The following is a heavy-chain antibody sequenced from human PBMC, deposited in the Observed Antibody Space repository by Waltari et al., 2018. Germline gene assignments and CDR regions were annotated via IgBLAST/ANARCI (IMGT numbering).Heavy chain of an antibody. CDR3: ARLGSGSTDFWSGYLDY. CDR1: GGSISSYY. D-gene: IGHD3-3*01. V-gene: IGHV4-59*01. CDR2: IYYSGST. Sequence: QVQLQESGPGLVKPSETLSLTCTVSGGSISSYYWSWIRQPPGKGLEWIGYIYYSGSTNYNPSLKSRVTISVDTSKNQFSLKLSSVTAADTAVYYCARLGSGSTDFWSGYLDYWGQGTLVTVSS. J-gene: IGHJ4*02.